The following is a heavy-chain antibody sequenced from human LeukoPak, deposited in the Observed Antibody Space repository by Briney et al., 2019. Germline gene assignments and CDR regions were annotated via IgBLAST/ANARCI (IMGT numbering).Heavy chain of an antibody. J-gene: IGHJ6*02. Sequence: GGSLRLSCAASGFTFSSYAMSWVRQAPGKGLEWVSAISGSGGTTYYADSVKGRFTISRDNSKNTLYLQMNSLRAEDTAVFYCAKGGQSGSYGMDVWGQGTTVTVSS. V-gene: IGHV3-23*01. CDR2: ISGSGGTT. CDR1: GFTFSSYA. CDR3: AKGGQSGSYGMDV. D-gene: IGHD1-26*01.